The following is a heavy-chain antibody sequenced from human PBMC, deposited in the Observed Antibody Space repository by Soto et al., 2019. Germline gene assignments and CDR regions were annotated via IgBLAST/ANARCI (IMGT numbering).Heavy chain of an antibody. CDR1: GGTLSDYA. CDR3: AVAAVREIMAQESSGMAV. J-gene: IGHJ6*02. Sequence: QVQLVQSGAEVKTPGSSVKVSCKASGGTLSDYAISWVRQAPGQGLEWMGGIMPTVDSANYAQNFQGRLTISADESTSTANLEVSRLRSDDTAVYYCAVAAVREIMAQESSGMAVWGQGTTVIVSS. V-gene: IGHV1-69*01. D-gene: IGHD3-10*01. CDR2: IMPTVDSA.